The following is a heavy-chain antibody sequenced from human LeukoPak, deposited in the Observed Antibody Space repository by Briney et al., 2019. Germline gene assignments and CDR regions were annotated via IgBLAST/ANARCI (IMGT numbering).Heavy chain of an antibody. Sequence: KPSEALSLTCTVSGGSISSYYWSWIRQPPGKGLEWIGYIYYSGSTNYNPSLKSRVTISVDTSKNQFSLKLSSVTAAVTAVYYCARHRGPAVEMATTWFDYWGQGTLVTLSS. CDR3: ARHRGPAVEMATTWFDY. CDR1: GGSISSYY. V-gene: IGHV4-59*08. D-gene: IGHD5-24*01. J-gene: IGHJ4*02. CDR2: IYYSGST.